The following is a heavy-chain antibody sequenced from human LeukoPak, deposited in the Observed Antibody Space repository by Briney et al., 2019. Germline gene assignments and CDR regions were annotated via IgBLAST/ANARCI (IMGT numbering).Heavy chain of an antibody. D-gene: IGHD3-22*01. CDR2: INPSGGST. Sequence: ASVKVSCKASGYTFTSYYMHWVRQAPGQGLEWMGIINPSGGSTSYAQKFQGRVTMTRDTSTSTVYMELSSLRSEDTAVYYCARDLYDSSGYYYGSIDYWGQGTLVTVSS. V-gene: IGHV1-46*01. CDR3: ARDLYDSSGYYYGSIDY. CDR1: GYTFTSYY. J-gene: IGHJ4*02.